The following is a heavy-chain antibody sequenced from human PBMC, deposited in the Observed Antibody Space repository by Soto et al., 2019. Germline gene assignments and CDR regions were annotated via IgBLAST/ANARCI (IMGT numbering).Heavy chain of an antibody. CDR2: TYYRSKWYN. J-gene: IGHJ4*02. Sequence: PSQTLSLTCAISGDSVSSNSAAWNWIRQSPSRGLEWLGRTYYRSKWYNDYAVSVKSRITINPDTSKNQFSLQLNSVTPEDTAVYYCARGTPSSWSHSYFDYWGKGPLVTVSS. CDR1: GDSVSSNSAA. CDR3: ARGTPSSWSHSYFDY. V-gene: IGHV6-1*01. D-gene: IGHD6-13*01.